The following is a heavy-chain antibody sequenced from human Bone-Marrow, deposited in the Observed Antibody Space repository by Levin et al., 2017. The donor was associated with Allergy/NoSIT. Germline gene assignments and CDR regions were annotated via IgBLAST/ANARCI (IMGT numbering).Heavy chain of an antibody. J-gene: IGHJ5*02. CDR3: ARPGIAVAGTSDNWFDP. V-gene: IGHV5-10-1*01. Sequence: GGSLRLSCKGSGYSFTSYWISWVRQMPGKGLEWMGRIDPSDSYTNYSPSFQGHVTISADKSISTAYLQWSSLKASDTAMYYCARPGIAVAGTSDNWFDPWGQGTLVTVSS. D-gene: IGHD6-19*01. CDR1: GYSFTSYW. CDR2: IDPSDSYT.